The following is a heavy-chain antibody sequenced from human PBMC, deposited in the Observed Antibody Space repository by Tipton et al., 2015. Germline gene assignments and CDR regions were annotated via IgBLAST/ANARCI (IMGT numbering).Heavy chain of an antibody. CDR2: IKQDGSEK. J-gene: IGHJ4*02. CDR3: AREAYSSSGLIFDY. V-gene: IGHV3-7*03. Sequence: GSLRLSCAASGFTFSSYWMSWVRQAPGKGLEWVANIKQDGSEKYYVDSVKGRFTISRDNAKNSLYLQMNSLRAEDTAVYYCAREAYSSSGLIFDYWGQGTLVTVSS. D-gene: IGHD6-6*01. CDR1: GFTFSSYW.